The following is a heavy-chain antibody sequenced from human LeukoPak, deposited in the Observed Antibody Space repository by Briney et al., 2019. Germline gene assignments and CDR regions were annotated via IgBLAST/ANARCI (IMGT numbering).Heavy chain of an antibody. D-gene: IGHD6-19*01. Sequence: SETLSLTCTVSGGSISSGDYYWSWIRQPPGKGLEWIGYIYYSGSTYYNPSLKSRVTISVDTSKNQFSLKLSSVTAADTAVYYCARVLAVAGIYDGYYYYGMDVWGKGTTVTVSS. CDR2: IYYSGST. CDR3: ARVLAVAGIYDGYYYYGMDV. CDR1: GGSISSGDYY. V-gene: IGHV4-30-4*01. J-gene: IGHJ6*04.